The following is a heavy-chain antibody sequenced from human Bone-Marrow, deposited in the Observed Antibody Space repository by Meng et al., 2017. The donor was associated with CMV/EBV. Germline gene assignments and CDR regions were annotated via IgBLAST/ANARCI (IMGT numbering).Heavy chain of an antibody. Sequence: SYSISWLRQAPGQGLEWMGAIIPIFGPANYAQKFQGRVTITADESTSTAYMELSSLRSEDTAVYYCAREYCSSTSCYSPGITTFDPWGQGTLVTVSS. V-gene: IGHV1-69*01. CDR3: AREYCSSTSCYSPGITTFDP. CDR2: IIPIFGPA. CDR1: SYS. D-gene: IGHD2-2*01. J-gene: IGHJ5*02.